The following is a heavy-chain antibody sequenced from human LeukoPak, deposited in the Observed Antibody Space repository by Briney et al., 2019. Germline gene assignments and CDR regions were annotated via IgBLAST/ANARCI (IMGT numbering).Heavy chain of an antibody. V-gene: IGHV1-69*04. J-gene: IGHJ5*02. D-gene: IGHD6-13*01. CDR1: GGTFSSYT. CDR2: IIPILGIA. Sequence: ASVTVSCKASGGTFSSYTISWVRQAPGQGLEWMGRIIPILGIANYAQKFAGRVTITADKSTSTAYMELSSLRSEDTAVYYCAREISSSSWSVGWFDPWGQGTLVTVSP. CDR3: AREISSSSWSVGWFDP.